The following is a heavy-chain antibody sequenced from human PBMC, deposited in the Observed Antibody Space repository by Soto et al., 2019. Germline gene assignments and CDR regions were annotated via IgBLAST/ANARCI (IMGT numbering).Heavy chain of an antibody. J-gene: IGHJ4*02. CDR1: GGTFSSYA. V-gene: IGHV1-69*12. Sequence: QVQLVQSGAAVKKPGSSVKVSCKASGGTFSSYAISWVRQAPGQGLEWMGGIIPIFGTANYAQKFQGRVTITADESTSXAYMELSSLRSEDTAVYYCARDPIKDGYNENYFDYWGQGTLVTVSS. D-gene: IGHD5-12*01. CDR3: ARDPIKDGYNENYFDY. CDR2: IIPIFGTA.